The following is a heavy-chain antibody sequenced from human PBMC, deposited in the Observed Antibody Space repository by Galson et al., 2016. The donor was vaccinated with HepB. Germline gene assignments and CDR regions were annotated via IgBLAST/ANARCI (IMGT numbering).Heavy chain of an antibody. CDR3: VGAKY. Sequence: SLRLSCAASGFSFSFYSMNWVRQAPGKGLEWVSSITSSSSYIYYADSVKGRFIISRDNSKNTMYLQLNSLRAEDTATYYCVGAKYWGQGTLAIVSS. V-gene: IGHV3-21*04. CDR2: ITSSSSYI. CDR1: GFSFSFYS. D-gene: IGHD2/OR15-2a*01. J-gene: IGHJ4*02.